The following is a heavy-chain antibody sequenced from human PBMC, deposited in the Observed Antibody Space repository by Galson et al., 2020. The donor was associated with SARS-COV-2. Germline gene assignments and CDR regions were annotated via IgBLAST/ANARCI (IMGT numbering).Heavy chain of an antibody. D-gene: IGHD3-22*01. V-gene: IGHV4-38-2*02. Sequence: SETLSLTCTVSGYSVSTTNYWGWVRQPPGRGLEWIGSVYPRGTTYYNPSLKRRVTISVDTSKNQFSLRLDSVTAADTALYDCARQGVNMIVLVTVPGWYFDLWGRGTLVTVSS. CDR1: GYSVSTTNY. J-gene: IGHJ2*01. CDR3: ARQGVNMIVLVTVPGWYFDL. CDR2: VYPRGTT.